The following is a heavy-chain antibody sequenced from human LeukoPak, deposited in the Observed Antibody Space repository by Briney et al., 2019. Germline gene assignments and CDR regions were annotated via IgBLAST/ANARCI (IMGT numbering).Heavy chain of an antibody. Sequence: PGGSLRLSCAASGFTVRNNYMSWVRQAPGKGLEWVSVIYSGGSTYYADSVKGRFTISRDNSKNTLYLQMNTLRAEDTALYFCVGAPYYYASGTFSPFDYWGQGTLVTVSS. CDR2: IYSGGST. D-gene: IGHD3-10*01. V-gene: IGHV3-53*01. J-gene: IGHJ4*02. CDR1: GFTVRNNY. CDR3: VGAPYYYASGTFSPFDY.